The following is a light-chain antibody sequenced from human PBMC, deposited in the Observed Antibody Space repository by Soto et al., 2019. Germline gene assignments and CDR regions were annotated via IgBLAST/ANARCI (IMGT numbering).Light chain of an antibody. CDR1: SSDVGGYNY. CDR3: SSYTSSSTLV. CDR2: EVS. J-gene: IGLJ1*01. Sequence: QSALTQPASVSGSPGQSITISCTGTSSDVGGYNYVSWYQQHPGKAPKLMIYEVSNRPSGVSHRFSGTKSGNTASLTISGLQAEDDADYCCSSYTSSSTLVFGTGTKLTVL. V-gene: IGLV2-14*01.